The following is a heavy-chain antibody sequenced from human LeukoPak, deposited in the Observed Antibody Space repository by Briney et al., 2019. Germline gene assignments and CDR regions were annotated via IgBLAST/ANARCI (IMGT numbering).Heavy chain of an antibody. D-gene: IGHD4-17*01. CDR2: IIPIFGTA. CDR3: ARVPTTVTTWFDY. J-gene: IGHJ4*02. CDR1: GGTFSSYA. Sequence: ASVKVSCKASGGTFSSYAISWVRQAPGQGLEWVGGIIPIFGTANYAQKFQGRVTITTDESTSTAYMELSSLRSEDTAVYYCARVPTTVTTWFDYWGQGTLVTVSS. V-gene: IGHV1-69*05.